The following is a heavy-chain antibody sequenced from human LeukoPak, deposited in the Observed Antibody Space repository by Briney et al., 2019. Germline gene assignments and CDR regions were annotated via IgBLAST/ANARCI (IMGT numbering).Heavy chain of an antibody. CDR2: ISSSSGYI. Sequence: GGSLRLSCAASGFTFSSYFMNWVRQAPGKGLECVSSISSSSGYIYYADSVKGRFTISRDNAKNSLYLQMNSLRAEDTAVYYCARDRDSSGWSGFDYWGQGTLVTVSS. J-gene: IGHJ4*02. CDR1: GFTFSSYF. V-gene: IGHV3-21*01. D-gene: IGHD6-19*01. CDR3: ARDRDSSGWSGFDY.